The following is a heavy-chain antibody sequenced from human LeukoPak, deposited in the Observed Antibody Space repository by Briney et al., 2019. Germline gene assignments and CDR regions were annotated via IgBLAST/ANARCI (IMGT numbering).Heavy chain of an antibody. J-gene: IGHJ3*02. V-gene: IGHV3-74*01. CDR2: ITSDGSST. CDR3: ARQESLAFDI. Sequence: GGSLILSCAASGFTFSSYWMHWVRQAPGKGLVWVSRITSDGSSTSYADSVKGRFTISRDNAKDTLYLQMNSLRAEDTAVYCCARQESLAFDIWGQGTMVTVSS. CDR1: GFTFSSYW.